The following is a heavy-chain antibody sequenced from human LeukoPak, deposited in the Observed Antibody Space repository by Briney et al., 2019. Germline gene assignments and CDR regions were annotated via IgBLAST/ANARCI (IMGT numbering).Heavy chain of an antibody. V-gene: IGHV3-30*18. CDR2: ISYDGSNE. Sequence: GGSLRLSCAASGFTVSSSFIYWVRRAPGKGLEWVAVISYDGSNEYYADSVKGRFTISRDNSKNTLYLQMSSLRAEDTAVYYCAKEFNRGLPDYWGQGTLVTVPS. CDR3: AKEFNRGLPDY. CDR1: GFTVSSSF. D-gene: IGHD2-21*01. J-gene: IGHJ4*02.